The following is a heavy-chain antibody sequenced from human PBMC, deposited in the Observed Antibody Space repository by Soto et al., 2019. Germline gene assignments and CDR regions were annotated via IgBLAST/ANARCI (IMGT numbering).Heavy chain of an antibody. J-gene: IGHJ4*02. D-gene: IGHD6-6*01. CDR3: VKDRSAKGNPAFYFDF. CDR2: TAFTGSAT. Sequence: PGGSLALSCATSGFTFHDYAMRCVRQAPGKGLEGVSATAFTGSATYYEDSVKGRFTISRDNSKNIVYLHMNSLRVDDTALYYCVKDRSAKGNPAFYFDFWGQG. V-gene: IGHV3-23*01. CDR1: GFTFHDYA.